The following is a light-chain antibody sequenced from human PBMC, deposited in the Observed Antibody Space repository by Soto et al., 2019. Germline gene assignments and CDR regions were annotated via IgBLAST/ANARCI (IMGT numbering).Light chain of an antibody. Sequence: QSALTQPASVSGSPGQSIAISCIGVRTDGDGHDYVSWYQQHPGQAPQLIIYDVYNRPSGVSDRFSGSKSGNTASLVISGLQADDEADYFCTSYTASSPFYVFRAGTKVTVL. CDR1: RTDGDGHDY. V-gene: IGLV2-14*03. CDR3: TSYTASSPFYV. CDR2: DVY. J-gene: IGLJ1*01.